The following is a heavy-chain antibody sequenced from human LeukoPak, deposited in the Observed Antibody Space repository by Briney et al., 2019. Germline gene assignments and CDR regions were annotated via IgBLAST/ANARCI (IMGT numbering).Heavy chain of an antibody. V-gene: IGHV3-23*01. CDR1: GFTFSSYG. J-gene: IGHJ4*02. CDR3: AKAGGSYLFDY. CDR2: ISGSGGST. D-gene: IGHD1-26*01. Sequence: GGSLRLSCAASGFTFSSYGMSWVRQAPGKGLEWVSAISGSGGSTYYADSVKGRFTISRDNSKNTLYLQMNSPRAEDTAVYYCAKAGGSYLFDYWGQGTLVTVSS.